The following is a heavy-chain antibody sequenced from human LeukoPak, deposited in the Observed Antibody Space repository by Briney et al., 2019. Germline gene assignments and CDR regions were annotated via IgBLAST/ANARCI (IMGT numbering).Heavy chain of an antibody. Sequence: GGSMRLSCVASGFTFSDYWMSWVRQAPGKGLEWVANIKEDGSENYYVDSVRGRFTISRDNAKNSLYLQMNSLRAEDTAMYYCARAYAGGIFDSWGQGTLVTVSS. CDR1: GFTFSDYW. CDR3: ARAYAGGIFDS. CDR2: IKEDGSEN. J-gene: IGHJ4*02. V-gene: IGHV3-7*04. D-gene: IGHD3-16*01.